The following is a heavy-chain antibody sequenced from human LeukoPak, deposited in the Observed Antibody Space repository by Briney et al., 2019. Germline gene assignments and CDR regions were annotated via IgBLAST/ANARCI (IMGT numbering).Heavy chain of an antibody. Sequence: GGSLRLSCAASGFTFDDYGMTWVRQAPGKGLEWVSGINWNGGNTVYADSVKGRFTISRDNAKNSLYLQMNSLRAEDTAVYYCARDLNDSSGNAYWGQGTLVTVSS. CDR3: ARDLNDSSGNAY. V-gene: IGHV3-20*04. J-gene: IGHJ4*02. CDR1: GFTFDDYG. D-gene: IGHD3-22*01. CDR2: INWNGGNT.